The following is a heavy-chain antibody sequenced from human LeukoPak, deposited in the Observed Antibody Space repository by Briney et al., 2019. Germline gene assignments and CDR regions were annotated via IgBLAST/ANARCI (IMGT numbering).Heavy chain of an antibody. J-gene: IGHJ5*02. CDR2: IYTSGNT. D-gene: IGHD3-10*01. CDR3: ASMVPAVLRS. V-gene: IGHV4-30-4*08. CDR1: GGSFSEHY. Sequence: SETLSLTCDVYGGSFSEHYWNWIRQAPGKGLEWIGYIYTSGNTYYNPSLKSRVTFAVETSKNQFSLRLSSVTAADTAVYYCASMVPAVLRSWGQGSLVTVSS.